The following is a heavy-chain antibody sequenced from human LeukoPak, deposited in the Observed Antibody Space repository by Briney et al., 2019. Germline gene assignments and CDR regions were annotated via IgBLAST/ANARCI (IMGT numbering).Heavy chain of an antibody. V-gene: IGHV3-64*01. J-gene: IGHJ3*02. CDR1: GFIFSSYS. CDR3: ARVGDFSVAAFDI. D-gene: IGHD3-16*01. Sequence: GGSLRLSCKASGFIFSSYSMHWVRQAPGKGLEFVSAISYDGDRTYYANSVKGRFTISRDTSKNTLYLQMGSLRTEDMAVYYCARVGDFSVAAFDIWGQGTMVTVSS. CDR2: ISYDGDRT.